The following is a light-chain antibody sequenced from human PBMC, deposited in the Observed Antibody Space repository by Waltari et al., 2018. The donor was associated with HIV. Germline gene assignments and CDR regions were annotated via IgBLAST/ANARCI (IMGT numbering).Light chain of an antibody. CDR2: DAS. V-gene: IGKV1-33*01. J-gene: IGKJ5*01. Sequence: DIQMTQSPPSLSASVGDRVTITCQASQDISNYLNWYQQKPGKAPKLLIYDASNLETGVPSRFSGTGSGTDFTFTISSLQPEDIATYYCQHYDNLFGQGTRLEIK. CDR1: QDISNY. CDR3: QHYDNL.